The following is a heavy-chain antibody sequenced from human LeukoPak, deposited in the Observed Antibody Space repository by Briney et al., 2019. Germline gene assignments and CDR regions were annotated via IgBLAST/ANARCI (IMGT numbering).Heavy chain of an antibody. CDR1: GGSISSGGYY. V-gene: IGHV4-31*03. CDR3: ARDTNDDSSSSPFDP. J-gene: IGHJ5*02. CDR2: IYYSGST. Sequence: PSQTLSLTCTVSGGSISSGGYYWSWIRQHPGKGLEWIGYIYYSGSTYYNPSLKSRVTISVDTSKNQFSLKLSSVTAADTAVYYCARDTNDDSSSSPFDPWGQGTLVTVSS. D-gene: IGHD3-22*01.